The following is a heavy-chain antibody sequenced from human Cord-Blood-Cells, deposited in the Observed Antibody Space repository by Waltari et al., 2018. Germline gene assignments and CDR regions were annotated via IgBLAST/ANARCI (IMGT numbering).Heavy chain of an antibody. CDR3: ASSVFYYYYYGMDV. Sequence: QVQLQQWGAGLLKPSETLSLTCAVYGGSFSGYYWSWIRQPPGKGLEWIGEINHSGSTNYNPSLKSRVTISVDTSKNQFSLKLSSVTAADTAVYYCASSVFYYYYYGMDVWGQGTTVTVSS. J-gene: IGHJ6*02. CDR1: GGSFSGYY. V-gene: IGHV4-34*01. CDR2: INHSGST. D-gene: IGHD2-8*01.